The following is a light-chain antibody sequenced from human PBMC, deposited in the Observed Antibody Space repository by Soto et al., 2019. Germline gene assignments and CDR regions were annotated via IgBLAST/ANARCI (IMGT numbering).Light chain of an antibody. V-gene: IGKV1-9*01. CDR2: AAS. CDR1: QGISSY. Sequence: DIQLTQSPSFLSVSVGDRVTITCRASQGISSYLAWYQQKPGKAPKLLIYAASTLQSGVPSRFSGSGSGTEFTLTINSLQPEDFATYHCQQLNTYPITFGQGTRLEIK. CDR3: QQLNTYPIT. J-gene: IGKJ5*01.